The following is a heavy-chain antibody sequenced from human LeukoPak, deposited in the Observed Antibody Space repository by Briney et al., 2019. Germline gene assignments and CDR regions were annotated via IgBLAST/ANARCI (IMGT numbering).Heavy chain of an antibody. D-gene: IGHD2-15*01. CDR2: ISSDSGAK. V-gene: IGHV3-48*01. Sequence: PGGSLRLSCGASGLTFSTYSMNWVRQAPGKGLEWVSYISSDSGAKYYADSVKGRFTISRDNAKKSMYLQMNSLRAEDTAVYYCARATQPGFDPWGQGTLVTVSS. CDR1: GLTFSTYS. J-gene: IGHJ5*02. CDR3: ARATQPGFDP.